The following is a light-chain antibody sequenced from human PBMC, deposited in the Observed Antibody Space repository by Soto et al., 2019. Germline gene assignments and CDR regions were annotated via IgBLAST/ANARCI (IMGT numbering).Light chain of an antibody. CDR3: SSYAVTNIFV. Sequence: QSVLTQPPSASGSPGQSVTISCSGTSSDVGGVNYVSWYQQHPGRAPKVLIYEVNKRPSGVPDRFAGSKSGSTASLTVSGLQAEDEAEYYCSSYAVTNIFVFGTGTKLTVL. CDR2: EVN. J-gene: IGLJ1*01. V-gene: IGLV2-8*01. CDR1: SSDVGGVNY.